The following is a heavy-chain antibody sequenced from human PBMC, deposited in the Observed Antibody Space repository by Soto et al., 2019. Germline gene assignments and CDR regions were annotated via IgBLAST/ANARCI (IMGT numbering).Heavy chain of an antibody. Sequence: QVQLQESGPGLVEPSQPLSLTCTVSGGSVSNGFYSWSWIRQSPGRGLEWIGHIYNSVNTYSNPSFQSRVTISIDTSKNPFSLKLSSVTAADTAVYYCARGPSGDNVDSWGQGTLVTVSS. D-gene: IGHD1-26*01. CDR2: IYNSVNT. CDR1: GGSVSNGFYS. J-gene: IGHJ4*02. CDR3: ARGPSGDNVDS. V-gene: IGHV4-30-4*01.